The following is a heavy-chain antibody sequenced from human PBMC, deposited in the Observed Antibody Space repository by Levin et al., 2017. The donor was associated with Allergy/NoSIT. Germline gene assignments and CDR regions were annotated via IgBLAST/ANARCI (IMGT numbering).Heavy chain of an antibody. CDR1: GFTVSSNY. CDR3: ARAPWEWELLPHYFDY. V-gene: IGHV3-66*01. CDR2: IYSGGST. D-gene: IGHD1-26*01. Sequence: GGSLRLSCAASGFTVSSNYMSWVRQAPGKGLEWVSVIYSGGSTYYADSVKGRFTISRDNSKNTLYLQMNSLRAEDTAVYYCARAPWEWELLPHYFDYWGQGTLVTVSS. J-gene: IGHJ4*02.